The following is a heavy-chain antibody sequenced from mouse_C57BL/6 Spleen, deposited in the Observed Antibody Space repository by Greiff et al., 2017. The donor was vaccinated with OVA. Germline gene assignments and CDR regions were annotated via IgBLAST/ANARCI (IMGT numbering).Heavy chain of an antibody. CDR3: AREGYYAMDY. CDR2: IDPSDSET. Sequence: QVQLQQPGAELVRPGSSVKLSCKASGYTFTSYWMHWVKQRPIQGLEWIGNIDPSDSETHYNQKFTDKATLTVDKSSSTAYMQLSSLTSEDSAVYYCAREGYYAMDYWGQGTSVTVSS. J-gene: IGHJ4*01. CDR1: GYTFTSYW. V-gene: IGHV1-52*01.